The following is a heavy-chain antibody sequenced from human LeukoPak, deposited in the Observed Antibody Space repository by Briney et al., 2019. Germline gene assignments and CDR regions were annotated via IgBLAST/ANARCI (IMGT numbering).Heavy chain of an antibody. Sequence: GGSLRLSCAASGFTFSSYAMHWVRQAPGKGLEWVAVISYDGSNKYYADSVKGRFTISRDNSKNTLYLQMNSLRAEDTAVYYCARAGRDCSSTSCYTRYCSGGSCYSGAFDIWGQGTMVTVSS. J-gene: IGHJ3*02. CDR2: ISYDGSNK. CDR1: GFTFSSYA. D-gene: IGHD2-15*01. CDR3: ARAGRDCSSTSCYTRYCSGGSCYSGAFDI. V-gene: IGHV3-30-3*01.